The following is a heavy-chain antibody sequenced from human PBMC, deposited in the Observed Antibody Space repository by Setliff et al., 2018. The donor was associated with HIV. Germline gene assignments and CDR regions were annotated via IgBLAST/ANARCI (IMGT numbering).Heavy chain of an antibody. D-gene: IGHD1-1*01. Sequence: PSETLSLTCAVYGGSFSDNYWSWIRHPPGKGLDWIAEINHNGNITYNPSLKSRVTISIDTSKTQFSLNLTSVTDSDTAVYYCAREGRGDPGLATTRLDYWGQGKLVTVSS. J-gene: IGHJ4*02. CDR2: INHNGNI. CDR3: AREGRGDPGLATTRLDY. CDR1: GGSFSDNY. V-gene: IGHV4-34*01.